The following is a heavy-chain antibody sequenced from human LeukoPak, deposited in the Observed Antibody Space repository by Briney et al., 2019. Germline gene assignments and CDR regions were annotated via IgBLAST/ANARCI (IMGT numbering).Heavy chain of an antibody. Sequence: PSETLSLTCTVSGYSISSGYYWGWIRQPPGKGLEWIGSIYHSGSTYYNPSLKSRVTISVDTSKNQFSLKLSSVTAADTAVYYCARVPDYGSRSSLPFDPWGQGTLVTVSS. CDR1: GYSISSGYY. J-gene: IGHJ5*02. D-gene: IGHD3-10*01. CDR3: ARVPDYGSRSSLPFDP. CDR2: IYHSGST. V-gene: IGHV4-38-2*02.